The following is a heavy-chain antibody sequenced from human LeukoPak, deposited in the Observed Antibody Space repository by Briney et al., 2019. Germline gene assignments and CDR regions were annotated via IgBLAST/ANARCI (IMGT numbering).Heavy chain of an antibody. J-gene: IGHJ6*03. V-gene: IGHV5-51*01. CDR1: GYSFTSYW. CDR3: ARHSFGWLRNYYYYYYYMDV. D-gene: IGHD3-22*01. CDR2: IYPGDSDT. Sequence: GESLKISCKGSGYSFTSYWIGWVRQMPGKGLEWMGIIYPGDSDTRYSPSFQGQVTISADKSISTAYLQWSSLKASDTAMYYCARHSFGWLRNYYYYYYYMDVWGKGTTVTVSS.